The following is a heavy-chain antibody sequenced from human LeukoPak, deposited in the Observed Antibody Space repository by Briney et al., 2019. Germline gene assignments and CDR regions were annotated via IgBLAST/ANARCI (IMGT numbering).Heavy chain of an antibody. CDR2: IKSKTDGGTI. J-gene: IGHJ6*04. Sequence: GGSLRLSCVVSGFTFSDAWMSWVRQAPGKGLEWVGRIKSKTDGGTIDYAAPVKGRFTISRDDSKNTLYLQMNSLKTEDTAVYYCTTPDKSLGYCSGGSCSLGCSWGKGTTVTISS. V-gene: IGHV3-15*01. CDR1: GFTFSDAW. D-gene: IGHD2-15*01. CDR3: TTPDKSLGYCSGGSCSLGCS.